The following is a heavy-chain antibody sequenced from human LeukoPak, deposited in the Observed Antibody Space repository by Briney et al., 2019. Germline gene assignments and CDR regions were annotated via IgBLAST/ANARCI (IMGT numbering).Heavy chain of an antibody. D-gene: IGHD1-1*01. CDR1: GYTFTKYW. V-gene: IGHV5-51*01. J-gene: IGHJ4*01. Sequence: GESLKISCQGSGYTFTKYWIAWVRQMPGKGLEWLGIIYPDDSDTRYSPSFQGQVTISVDKSINTAFLQWSSLKASDTAIYYCARRGSWGEGTLYYFDYWGQGTLVTVSS. CDR2: IYPDDSDT. CDR3: ARRGSWGEGTLYYFDY.